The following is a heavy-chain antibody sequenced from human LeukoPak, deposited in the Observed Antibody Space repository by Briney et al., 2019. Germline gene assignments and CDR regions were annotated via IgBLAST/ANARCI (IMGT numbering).Heavy chain of an antibody. CDR2: IYYSGST. CDR1: GGSISSSSYY. J-gene: IGHJ5*02. V-gene: IGHV4-39*01. CDR3: VRHTARLSNWFDP. D-gene: IGHD6-6*01. Sequence: SETLSLTCTVSGGSISSSSYYWGWIRQPPGKGLEWIGSIYYSGSTYYNPSLKSRVTISVDTSKNQFSLKLSSVTAADTAVYYCVRHTARLSNWFDPWGQGTLVTVSS.